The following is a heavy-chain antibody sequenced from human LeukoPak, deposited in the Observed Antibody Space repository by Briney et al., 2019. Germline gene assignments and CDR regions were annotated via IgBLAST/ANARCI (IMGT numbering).Heavy chain of an antibody. J-gene: IGHJ4*02. D-gene: IGHD5-18*01. CDR1: GGSISSGGYY. CDR3: ARSLNVDTAMAAYFDY. CDR2: IYYSGST. V-gene: IGHV4-31*03. Sequence: SETQSLTCTVSGGSISSGGYYWSWIRQHPGKGLEWIGYIYYSGSTYYNLSLKSRVTISLDTPKNQFSLKLSSVTAADTAVYYCARSLNVDTAMAAYFDYWGQGTLVTVSS.